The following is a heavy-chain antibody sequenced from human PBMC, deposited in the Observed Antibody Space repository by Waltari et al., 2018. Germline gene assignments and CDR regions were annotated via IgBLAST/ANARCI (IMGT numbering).Heavy chain of an antibody. CDR3: ARGRDSSSSGRGCFDP. D-gene: IGHD6-6*01. CDR2: IYYSGST. Sequence: QVQLQESGPGLVKPSETLSLTCTVSGGSISSYYWSWIRQPPGKGLEWIGYIYYSGSTNYNPSLKSRVTISVDTSKNQFSLKLSSVTAADTAVYYCARGRDSSSSGRGCFDPWGQGTLVTVSS. V-gene: IGHV4-59*01. CDR1: GGSISSYY. J-gene: IGHJ5*02.